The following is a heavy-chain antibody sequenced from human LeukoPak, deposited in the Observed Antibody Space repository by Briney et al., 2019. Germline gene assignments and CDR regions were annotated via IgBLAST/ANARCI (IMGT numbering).Heavy chain of an antibody. CDR1: GYSFTSYW. CDR2: IYPGDSDT. CDR3: ARGYGSGSYAGCNWFDP. Sequence: TGESLKISCKGSGYSFTSYWIGWVRQMPGKGLEWMGIIYPGDSDTRYSPSFQGHVTISADKSISTAYLQRSSLKASDTAMYYCARGYGSGSYAGCNWFDPWGQGTLVSVST. J-gene: IGHJ5*02. D-gene: IGHD3-10*01. V-gene: IGHV5-51*01.